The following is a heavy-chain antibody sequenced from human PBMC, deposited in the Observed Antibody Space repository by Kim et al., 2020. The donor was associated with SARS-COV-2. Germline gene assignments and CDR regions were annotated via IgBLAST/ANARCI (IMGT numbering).Heavy chain of an antibody. J-gene: IGHJ6*02. Sequence: GGSLRLSCAASGFSFDDYAMNWVRQVPGKGLEWVSGISWNSGSIDYADSVKGRFTVSRDNAKNSLYLQMDSLRPEDTAFYYCAKGLSTVTSYGMDVWGQGTTVTVSS. D-gene: IGHD4-17*01. CDR1: GFSFDDYA. CDR3: AKGLSTVTSYGMDV. CDR2: ISWNSGSI. V-gene: IGHV3-9*01.